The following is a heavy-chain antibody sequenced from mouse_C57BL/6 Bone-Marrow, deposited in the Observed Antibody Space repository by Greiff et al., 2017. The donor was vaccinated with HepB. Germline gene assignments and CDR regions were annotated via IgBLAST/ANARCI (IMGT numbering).Heavy chain of an antibody. J-gene: IGHJ2*01. CDR2: IDPENGDT. CDR1: GFNIKDDY. CDR3: ARRGNSVFYSIDY. V-gene: IGHV14-4*01. Sequence: EVQLQQSGAELVRPGASVKLSCTASGFNIKDDYMHWVKQRPEQGLEWIGWIDPENGDTEYASKFQGKATITADTSSNTAYLQLSSLTSEDTAVYYCARRGNSVFYSIDYWGQGTTLSVSS. D-gene: IGHD2-1*01.